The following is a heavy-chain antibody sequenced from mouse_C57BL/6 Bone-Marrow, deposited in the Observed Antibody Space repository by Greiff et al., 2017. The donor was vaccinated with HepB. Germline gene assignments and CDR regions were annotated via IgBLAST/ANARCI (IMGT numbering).Heavy chain of an antibody. CDR1: GFTFSDYY. Sequence: DVKLVESGGGLVQPGGSLKLSCAASGFTFSDYYMYWVRQTPEKRLEWVAYISNGGGSTYYPDTVKGRFTISRDNAKNTLYLQMSRLKSEDTAMYYCARQDYGYDVDYAMDYWGQGTSVTVSS. D-gene: IGHD2-2*01. CDR2: ISNGGGST. V-gene: IGHV5-12*01. CDR3: ARQDYGYDVDYAMDY. J-gene: IGHJ4*01.